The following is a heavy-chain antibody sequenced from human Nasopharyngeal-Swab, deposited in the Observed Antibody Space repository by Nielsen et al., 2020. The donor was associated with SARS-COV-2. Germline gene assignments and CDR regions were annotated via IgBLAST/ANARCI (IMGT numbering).Heavy chain of an antibody. CDR2: ISYDGSNK. CDR3: AKTRPTFGVVINYYYYYGMDV. Sequence: GGSLRLSCVASGFTFSNYGMHWVRQAPGKGLEWVALISYDGSNKNYGDSVKGRLTISRDNTNNTLYLQMNSLRAEDTAVYYCAKTRPTFGVVINYYYYYGMDVWGQGTTVTVSS. D-gene: IGHD3-3*01. V-gene: IGHV3-30*18. J-gene: IGHJ6*02. CDR1: GFTFSNYG.